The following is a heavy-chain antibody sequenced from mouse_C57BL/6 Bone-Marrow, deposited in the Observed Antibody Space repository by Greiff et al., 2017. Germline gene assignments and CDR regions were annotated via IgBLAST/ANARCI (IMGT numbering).Heavy chain of an antibody. CDR1: GFTFSDFY. CDR3: ARDYYGSEDAMDY. J-gene: IGHJ4*01. Sequence: EVMLVESGGGLVQSGRSLRLSCATSGFTFSDFYMEWVRQAPGKGLEWIAASRNKANDYTTEYSASVKGRFIVSRDTSQSILYLQMNALRAEDTAIYYCARDYYGSEDAMDYWGQGTSVTVSS. D-gene: IGHD1-1*01. V-gene: IGHV7-1*01. CDR2: SRNKANDYTT.